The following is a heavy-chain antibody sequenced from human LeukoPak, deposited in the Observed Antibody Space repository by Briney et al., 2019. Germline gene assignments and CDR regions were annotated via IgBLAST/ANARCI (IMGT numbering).Heavy chain of an antibody. CDR3: ARVRSGSPTGSDY. D-gene: IGHD1-26*01. V-gene: IGHV3-21*01. CDR1: GFTFSSYS. Sequence: GGSLRLSCAASGFTFSSYSMNWVRQAPGKGLEWVSSISSSSSYIYYADSVKGRFTISRDNAKNSLYLQMNSLRAEDTAVYYCARVRSGSPTGSDYWGQGTLVTVSS. CDR2: ISSSSSYI. J-gene: IGHJ4*02.